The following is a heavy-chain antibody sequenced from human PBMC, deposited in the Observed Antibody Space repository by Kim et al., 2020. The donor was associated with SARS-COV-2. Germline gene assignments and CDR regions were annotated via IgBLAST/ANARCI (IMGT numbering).Heavy chain of an antibody. J-gene: IGHJ4*02. D-gene: IGHD1-1*01. CDR3: TKGGGTSPFGY. Sequence: YADSVKGRFTISRDISKNTVYLQMSSLGAEDTAVYYCTKGGGTSPFGYWGQGTLVTVSS. V-gene: IGHV3-23*01.